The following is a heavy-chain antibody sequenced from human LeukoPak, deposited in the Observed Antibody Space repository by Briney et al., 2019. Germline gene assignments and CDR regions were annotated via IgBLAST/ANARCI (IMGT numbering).Heavy chain of an antibody. Sequence: GESLKVSFKGSGYSFTSYWIGWVRQMPRKGLEWMGIIYPGDSDTRYSPSFQGQVTISADRSINTAYLQWSSLKASDTAMYYCARRSSHGGYYYIDYWGQGTLVTVSS. CDR2: IYPGDSDT. CDR3: ARRSSHGGYYYIDY. J-gene: IGHJ4*02. CDR1: GYSFTSYW. V-gene: IGHV5-51*01. D-gene: IGHD3-10*01.